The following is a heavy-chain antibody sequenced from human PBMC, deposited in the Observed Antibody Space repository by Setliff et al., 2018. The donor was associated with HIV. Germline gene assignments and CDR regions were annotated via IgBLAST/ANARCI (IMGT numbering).Heavy chain of an antibody. J-gene: IGHJ4*02. CDR3: ARLRITMIVVVIDY. V-gene: IGHV4-39*01. D-gene: IGHD3-22*01. CDR1: GGSISSSSYY. Sequence: SETLSLTCTVSGGSISSSSYYWGWIRQPPGKGLEWLGSIYYSGSTYYNPSLKSRVTISVDTSKNQFSLKLSSVTAADTAVYYCARLRITMIVVVIDYWGQGTLVTVSS. CDR2: IYYSGST.